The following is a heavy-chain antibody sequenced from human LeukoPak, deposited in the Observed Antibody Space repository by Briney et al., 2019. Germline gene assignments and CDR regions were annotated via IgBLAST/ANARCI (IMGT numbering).Heavy chain of an antibody. CDR2: IYSGGST. J-gene: IGHJ4*02. V-gene: IGHV3-53*01. Sequence: PGGSLRLSCAASGFTFSSYGMSWVRQAPGKGLEWVSVIYSGGSTYYADSVKGRFTISRDNSKNTLYLQMNSLRAEDTAVYYCARASRAYDFDYWGQGTLVTVSS. CDR3: ARASRAYDFDY. D-gene: IGHD3-3*01. CDR1: GFTFSSYG.